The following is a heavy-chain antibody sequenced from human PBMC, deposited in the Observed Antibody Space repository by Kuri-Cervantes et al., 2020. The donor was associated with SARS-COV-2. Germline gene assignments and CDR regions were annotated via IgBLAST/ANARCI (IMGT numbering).Heavy chain of an antibody. V-gene: IGHV3-30*18. Sequence: GKSLKISCAASGFNFSRTDMHWVRQAPGKGLEWVAVISYDGKKKKCIGSGKGRFTISRDNSQNTVYLRMTNLRSEDTAMYYCAKDHFGVPDFWGQGTLVTVYS. CDR3: AKDHFGVPDF. CDR2: ISYDGKKK. J-gene: IGHJ4*02. CDR1: GFNFSRTD. D-gene: IGHD2-21*01.